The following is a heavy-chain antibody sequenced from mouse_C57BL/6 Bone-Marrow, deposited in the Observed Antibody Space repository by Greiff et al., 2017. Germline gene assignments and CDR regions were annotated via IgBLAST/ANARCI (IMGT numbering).Heavy chain of an antibody. J-gene: IGHJ1*03. Sequence: VQLVESGAELVKPGASVKMSCKASGYTFTSYWITWVKQRPGQGLEWIGDSYPGSGSTNYNEKFKSKATLTVDTSSSTAYMQLSSLTSEDSAVYYCARPYYSNYWYFDVWGTGTTVTVSS. V-gene: IGHV1-55*01. CDR2: SYPGSGST. D-gene: IGHD2-5*01. CDR1: GYTFTSYW. CDR3: ARPYYSNYWYFDV.